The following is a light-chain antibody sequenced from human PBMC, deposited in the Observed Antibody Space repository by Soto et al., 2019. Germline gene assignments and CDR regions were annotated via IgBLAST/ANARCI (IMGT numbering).Light chain of an antibody. CDR1: QFVSSN. Sequence: EIVMTQSPVTLSVSPGERATLSCRASQFVSSNLAWYQQKPGQAPRLLIYGASTRATGIPARFSGSGSGTEFTLTISNLQSEDFALYYCQQYGHSPRTFGQGTKVDIK. CDR2: GAS. V-gene: IGKV3D-15*01. CDR3: QQYGHSPRT. J-gene: IGKJ1*01.